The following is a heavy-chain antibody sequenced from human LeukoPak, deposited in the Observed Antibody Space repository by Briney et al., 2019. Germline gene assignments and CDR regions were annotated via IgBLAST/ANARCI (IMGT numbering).Heavy chain of an antibody. CDR3: ARHPRYGDAFDI. J-gene: IGHJ3*02. Sequence: PSQTLSLTCTVSGGSISSGDYYWSWIRQPPGKGLEWIGYIYYSGSTNYNPSLKSRVTISVDTSKNQFSLKLSSVTAADTAVYYCARHPRYGDAFDIWGQGTMVTVSS. CDR2: IYYSGST. V-gene: IGHV4-30-4*08. CDR1: GGSISSGDYY. D-gene: IGHD5-18*01.